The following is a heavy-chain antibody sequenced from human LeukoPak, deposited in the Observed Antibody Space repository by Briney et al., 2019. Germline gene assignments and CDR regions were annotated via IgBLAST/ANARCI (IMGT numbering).Heavy chain of an antibody. J-gene: IGHJ4*02. CDR2: IYYSGST. CDR1: GGSIGSSSYY. V-gene: IGHV4-39*07. CDR3: TKATQWLAFDY. Sequence: SETLSLTCTVSGGSIGSSSYYWGWIRQPPGKGLEWIGRIYYSGSTSYNPSLKSPVTMSVDTSKNQLSLQLTSVTAADTAVYYCTKATQWLAFDYWGRGTLVTVSS. D-gene: IGHD6-19*01.